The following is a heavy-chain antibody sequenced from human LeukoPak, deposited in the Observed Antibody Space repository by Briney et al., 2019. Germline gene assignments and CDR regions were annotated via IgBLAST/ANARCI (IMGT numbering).Heavy chain of an antibody. V-gene: IGHV4-59*12. CDR3: AKGEMATIGGLAFDI. J-gene: IGHJ3*02. Sequence: PSETLSLTCSVSNGFISGYYWTWIRQPPGKRLEWLGYIYSTGSTNYNPSLKSRVTMSVDTSKNQFSLKLSSVTAADTAVYYCAKGEMATIGGLAFDIWGQGTMVTVSS. CDR2: IYSTGST. D-gene: IGHD5-24*01. CDR1: NGFISGYY.